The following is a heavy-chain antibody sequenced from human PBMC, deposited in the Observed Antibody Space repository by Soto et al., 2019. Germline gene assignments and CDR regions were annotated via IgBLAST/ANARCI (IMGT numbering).Heavy chain of an antibody. J-gene: IGHJ6*02. CDR3: ARDLSTHKSPTTTVTTRERNSYYYYGMDV. D-gene: IGHD4-4*01. CDR2: INPNSGGT. CDR1: GYTFTGYY. V-gene: IGHV1-2*04. Sequence: ASVKVSCKASGYTFTGYYMHWVRQAPGQGLEWMGWINPNSGGTNYAQKFQGWVTMTRDTSISTAYMELSRLRSDDTAVYYCARDLSTHKSPTTTVTTRERNSYYYYGMDVWGQGTTVTVSS.